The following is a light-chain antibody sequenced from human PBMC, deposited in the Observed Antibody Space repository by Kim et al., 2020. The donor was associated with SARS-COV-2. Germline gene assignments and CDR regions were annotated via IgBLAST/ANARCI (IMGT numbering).Light chain of an antibody. Sequence: ASVGDRVTITCRASQDIGKYLAWYQQKPGKVPELLIYAASALRSGVPSRFSGSGSATAFTLSISSLQPEDVATYYCQKYNSAPRTFGQGTKVDIK. J-gene: IGKJ1*01. CDR3: QKYNSAPRT. CDR1: QDIGKY. CDR2: AAS. V-gene: IGKV1-27*01.